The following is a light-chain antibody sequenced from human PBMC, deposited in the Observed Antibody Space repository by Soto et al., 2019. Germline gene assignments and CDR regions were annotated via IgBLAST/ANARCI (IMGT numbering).Light chain of an antibody. V-gene: IGLV2-14*01. J-gene: IGLJ1*01. Sequence: LTQPASVSGSPGRSITISCTGTSSDVGGYNYVSWYQQHPGKAPKLMIYDVSNRPSGVSNRFSGSKSGNTASLTISGLQAEDEADYYCSSYTSSSTLYVFGTGTKVTVL. CDR1: SSDVGGYNY. CDR2: DVS. CDR3: SSYTSSSTLYV.